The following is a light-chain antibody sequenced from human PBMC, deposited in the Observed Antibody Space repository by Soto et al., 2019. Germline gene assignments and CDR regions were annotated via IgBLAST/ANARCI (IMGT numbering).Light chain of an antibody. J-gene: IGLJ2*01. CDR3: SSYTGSSTVV. V-gene: IGLV2-14*01. CDR2: DVS. CDR1: SSDIGDYKY. Sequence: QSALTQPASVSGSPGQSIAFSCTGTSSDIGDYKYVSWYQQHPGKAPQLMIYDVSNRPSGVSNRFSGSMSGNTASLTISGLQPEDEADYYCSSYTGSSTVVFGGGTKLTVL.